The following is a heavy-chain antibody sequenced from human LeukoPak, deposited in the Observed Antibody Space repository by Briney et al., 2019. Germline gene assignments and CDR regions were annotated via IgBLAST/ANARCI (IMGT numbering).Heavy chain of an antibody. CDR2: ISSSSSYI. CDR1: GFTFSSYS. J-gene: IGHJ4*02. V-gene: IGHV3-21*01. CDR3: ARWGSSCPFDY. D-gene: IGHD6-13*01. Sequence: PGGSLRLSCAASGFTFSSYSMNWVRQAPRKGLEWVSSISSSSSYIYCADSVKGRFTISRDNAKNSLYLQMNSLRAEDTAVYYCARWGSSCPFDYWGQGTLVTVSS.